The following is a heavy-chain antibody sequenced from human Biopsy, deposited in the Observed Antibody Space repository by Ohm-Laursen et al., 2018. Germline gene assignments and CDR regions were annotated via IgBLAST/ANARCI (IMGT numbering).Heavy chain of an antibody. V-gene: IGHV4-31*01. CDR2: IFNSANT. CDR3: ARGDYFDSNGYFWFDP. Sequence: TLSLTCSVSGGSISSGGFYWSWIRQRPGKGLEWIGYIFNSANTYYNPSLKNLITISGYTSKNQFSLKLNSVTAADTDVYYCARGDYFDSNGYFWFDPWGQGTLVTVSS. CDR1: GGSISSGGFY. D-gene: IGHD3-22*01. J-gene: IGHJ5*02.